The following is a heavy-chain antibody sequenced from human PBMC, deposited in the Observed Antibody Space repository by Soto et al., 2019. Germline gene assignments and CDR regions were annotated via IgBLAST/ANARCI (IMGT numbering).Heavy chain of an antibody. CDR2: IYKSTTT. Sequence: QVHLLESGPGLVKPSQTLSLTCSVSGDSISTVDYFWAWIRQPPGQALEYIGYIYKSTTTYYNPSCASRVAISLDTSKSQFSLTVTSVTAADTAVYFCARGRYCLTGRCFPNWFDSWGQGTLVTVSS. V-gene: IGHV4-30-4*01. CDR3: ARGRYCLTGRCFPNWFDS. D-gene: IGHD2-15*01. J-gene: IGHJ5*01. CDR1: GDSISTVDYF.